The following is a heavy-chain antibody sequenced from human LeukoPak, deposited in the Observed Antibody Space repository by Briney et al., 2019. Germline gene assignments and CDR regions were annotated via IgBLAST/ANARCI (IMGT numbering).Heavy chain of an antibody. CDR1: GFTFSSYW. CDR3: ARADLRRGYSGYGEPYYFDY. D-gene: IGHD5-12*01. V-gene: IGHV3-21*01. CDR2: ISSSSSYI. Sequence: GGSLRLSCAASGFTFSSYWMHWVRQAPGKGLEWVSSISSSSSYIYYADSVKGRFTISRDNAKNSLYLQMNSLRAEDTAVYYCARADLRRGYSGYGEPYYFDYWGQGTLVTVSS. J-gene: IGHJ4*02.